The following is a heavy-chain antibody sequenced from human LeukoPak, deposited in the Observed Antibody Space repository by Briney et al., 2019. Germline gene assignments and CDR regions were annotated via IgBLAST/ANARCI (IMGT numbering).Heavy chain of an antibody. V-gene: IGHV1-18*01. D-gene: IGHD5-12*01. CDR3: ARVRGYSGYDLGWSYFDY. J-gene: IGHJ4*02. CDR2: ISAYNGNS. CDR1: GYTFTSYG. Sequence: ASVKVSCKASGYTFTSYGISWVRQAPGQGLEWMGWISAYNGNSNYAQKFQGRVTMTTDTSTSTGYMELRSLRSDDTAVYYCARVRGYSGYDLGWSYFDYWGQGTLVTVSS.